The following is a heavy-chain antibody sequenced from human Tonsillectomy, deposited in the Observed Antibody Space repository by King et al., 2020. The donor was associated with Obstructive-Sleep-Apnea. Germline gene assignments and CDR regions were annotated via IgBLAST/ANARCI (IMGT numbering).Heavy chain of an antibody. CDR1: GFTFITNA. J-gene: IGHJ4*02. Sequence: VQLVESGGGVVQPGGSLRLSCGASGFTFITNAVHWVRQAPGKGLEWVAVISYDGSKKNYADSVKGRFTISSDNSQKTLYLQMNSLGAEDTAVYYCAREGVGAIYFAWWGQGDLVTVSS. D-gene: IGHD1-26*01. V-gene: IGHV3-30-3*01. CDR3: AREGVGAIYFAW. CDR2: ISYDGSKK.